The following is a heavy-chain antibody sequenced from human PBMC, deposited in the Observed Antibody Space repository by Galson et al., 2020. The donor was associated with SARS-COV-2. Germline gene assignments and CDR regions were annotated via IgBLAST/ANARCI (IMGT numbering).Heavy chain of an antibody. CDR2: SDWDDNK. D-gene: IGHD6-19*01. J-gene: IGHJ3*01. V-gene: IGHV2-70*11. CDR1: GFSLSSRGMC. Sequence: ESGPTLVKPTQPLTLTCTFSGFSLSSRGMCVSWIRQPPGKALEWLARSDWDDNKYYNTSLKTRLTISKDTSKNQVVLTMTKMDPADTAAYYCARIGSRVVAGAGRRCAFDVWGQGTLVTVSS. CDR3: ARIGSRVVAGAGRRCAFDV.